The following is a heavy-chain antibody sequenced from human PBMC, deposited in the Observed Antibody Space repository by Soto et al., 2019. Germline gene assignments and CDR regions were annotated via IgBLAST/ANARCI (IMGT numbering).Heavy chain of an antibody. CDR1: GGTFSSYT. J-gene: IGHJ4*02. Sequence: QVQLVQSGAEVKKPGSSVKVSCKASGGTFSSYTISWVRQAPGQGLEWMGRIIPILGIANYAQKFQGRVTITADKSTSTAYMELSSLRSEDTAVYYCARAVVVTAAPVYWGKGTLVTVSS. CDR2: IIPILGIA. D-gene: IGHD2-21*02. CDR3: ARAVVVTAAPVY. V-gene: IGHV1-69*02.